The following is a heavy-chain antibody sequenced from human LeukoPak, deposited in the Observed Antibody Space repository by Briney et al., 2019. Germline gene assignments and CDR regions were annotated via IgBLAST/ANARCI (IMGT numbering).Heavy chain of an antibody. CDR1: GFTFSSYA. Sequence: GGSLRLSCAASGFTFSSYAMSWVRQAPGKGLEWVSAISGSGGSTYYADSVKGRFTVSRDNSKNTLYLQMNSLRAEDTALYYCAKQHAAPAATPAFDYWGQGTLVTVSS. CDR3: AKQHAAPAATPAFDY. V-gene: IGHV3-23*01. CDR2: ISGSGGST. J-gene: IGHJ4*02. D-gene: IGHD2-2*01.